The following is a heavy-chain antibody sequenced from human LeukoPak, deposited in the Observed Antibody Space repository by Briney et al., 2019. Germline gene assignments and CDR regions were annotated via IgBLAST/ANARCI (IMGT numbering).Heavy chain of an antibody. D-gene: IGHD3-3*01. J-gene: IGHJ6*02. Sequence: PSETLSLTCTVSGGSINTYYWSWIRQPPGKGLEWIGYSYYSGSTNYNPSLKSRVTISVDTSKNQFTLKLRSVTAADTAIYYCARHHSKFWNYGMDVWGQGTTVTVSS. CDR3: ARHHSKFWNYGMDV. CDR2: SYYSGST. V-gene: IGHV4-59*08. CDR1: GGSINTYY.